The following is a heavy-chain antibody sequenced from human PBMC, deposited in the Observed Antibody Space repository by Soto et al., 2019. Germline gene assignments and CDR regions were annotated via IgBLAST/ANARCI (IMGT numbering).Heavy chain of an antibody. J-gene: IGHJ4*02. D-gene: IGHD6-19*01. CDR3: ARQAPRRGWCFDY. Sequence: SETLSLTCTVSGGSISSNSYYWGWIRQPPGKGLEWIGSIYYSGSTYDNPSLKSRVTISIDTSKSQCSLKLTSVPAADTALYYCARQAPRRGWCFDYWGQGTLVTVS. CDR2: IYYSGST. V-gene: IGHV4-39*01. CDR1: GGSISSNSYY.